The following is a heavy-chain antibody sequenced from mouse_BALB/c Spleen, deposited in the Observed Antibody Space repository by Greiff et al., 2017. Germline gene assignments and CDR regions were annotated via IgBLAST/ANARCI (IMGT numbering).Heavy chain of an antibody. D-gene: IGHD2-2*01. Sequence: QVHVKQSGAELVRPGASVTLSCKASGYTFTDYEMHWVKQTPVHGLEWIGAIDPETGGTAYNQKFKGKATLTADKSSSTAYMELRSLTSEDSAVYYCTGLRRRHYFDYWGQGTTLTVSS. CDR2: IDPETGGT. CDR1: GYTFTDYE. V-gene: IGHV1-15*01. J-gene: IGHJ2*01. CDR3: TGLRRRHYFDY.